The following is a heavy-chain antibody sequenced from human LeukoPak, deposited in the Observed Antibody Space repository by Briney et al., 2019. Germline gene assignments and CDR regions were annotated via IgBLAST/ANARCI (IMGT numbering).Heavy chain of an antibody. Sequence: GGSLRLSCAASGFTFSSYAMHWVRQAPGKGLEWVAVISYDGSNKYYADSVKGRFTISRDNAKNSLYLQMNSLRAGDTAVYYCARLSDTEGSSTSYRASDIWGQGTMVTVSS. J-gene: IGHJ3*02. CDR3: ARLSDTEGSSTSYRASDI. D-gene: IGHD2-2*01. V-gene: IGHV3-30-3*01. CDR1: GFTFSSYA. CDR2: ISYDGSNK.